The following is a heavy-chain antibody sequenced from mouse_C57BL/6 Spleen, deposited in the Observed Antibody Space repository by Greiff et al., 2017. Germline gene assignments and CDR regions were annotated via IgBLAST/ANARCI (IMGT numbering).Heavy chain of an antibody. CDR2: IYPRDGST. V-gene: IGHV1-85*01. D-gene: IGHD2-4*01. J-gene: IGHJ4*01. CDR1: GYTFTSYD. Sequence: QVQLKESGPELVKPGASVKLSCKASGYTFTSYDINWVKQRPGQGLEWIGWIYPRDGSTKYNEKFKGKATLTVDTSSSTAYMELHSLTSEDSAVYFCARGEGYDYDDAMDYWGQGTSVTVSS. CDR3: ARGEGYDYDDAMDY.